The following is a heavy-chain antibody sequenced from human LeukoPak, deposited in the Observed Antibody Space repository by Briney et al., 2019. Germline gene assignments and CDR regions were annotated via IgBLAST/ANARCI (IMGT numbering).Heavy chain of an antibody. D-gene: IGHD4-11*01. V-gene: IGHV4-34*01. CDR2: INHSGDT. CDR1: GGSFTGYY. Sequence: SETLPLTCAVYGGSFTGYYWTWIRQPPGKGLEWIGEINHSGDTKYNPSLKSRVTISVDTSKNQFSLKLSSVTAADTAVYYCARWATTGISYFDYWGQGTPVTVSS. CDR3: ARWATTGISYFDY. J-gene: IGHJ4*02.